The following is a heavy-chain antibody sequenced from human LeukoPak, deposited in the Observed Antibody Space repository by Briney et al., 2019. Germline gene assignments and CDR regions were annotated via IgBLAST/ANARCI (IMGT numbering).Heavy chain of an antibody. CDR2: IYNTEST. CDR3: ARAGEVRDGYKGTFDY. CDR1: GGSIMSYY. D-gene: IGHD5-24*01. V-gene: IGHV4-59*07. Sequence: KPSDTLSLTCTVSGGSIMSYYWSWIRQPAGKGLEWIGYIYNTESTVYNPSLRSRVTISVDTSKNQFSLQLSSVTAADTAVYYCARAGEVRDGYKGTFDYWGQGTLVTVSS. J-gene: IGHJ4*02.